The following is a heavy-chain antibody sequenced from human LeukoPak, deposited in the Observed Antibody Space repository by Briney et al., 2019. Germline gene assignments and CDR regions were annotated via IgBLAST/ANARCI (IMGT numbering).Heavy chain of an antibody. CDR2: ISGSGGST. D-gene: IGHD6-19*01. Sequence: GGSLTLSCAVSGFTFSSYAMSWVRQAPGKGREWVSAISGSGGSTYYADSVKGRFTISRDNSKNTLYLQMNSLRAEDTAVYYCAKDMDSSGYYYYYGMDVWGQGTTVTVSS. V-gene: IGHV3-23*01. CDR3: AKDMDSSGYYYYYGMDV. CDR1: GFTFSSYA. J-gene: IGHJ6*02.